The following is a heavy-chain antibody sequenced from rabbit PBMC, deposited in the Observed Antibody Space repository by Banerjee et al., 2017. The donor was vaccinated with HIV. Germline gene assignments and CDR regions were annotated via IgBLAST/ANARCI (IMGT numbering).Heavy chain of an antibody. D-gene: IGHD6-1*01. CDR1: GFDFSSYY. CDR3: VRDAGNAVYGYVDLNL. Sequence: QLEESGGGLVQPEGSLTLTCKASGFDFSSYYMSWVRQAPGKGLEWIGYIDPVLGVTYYASWVNGRITISTDNAQNTVFLQMNSLTVADTATYFCVRDAGNAVYGYVDLNLWGQGTLVTVS. J-gene: IGHJ4*01. CDR2: IDPVLGVT. V-gene: IGHV1S7*01.